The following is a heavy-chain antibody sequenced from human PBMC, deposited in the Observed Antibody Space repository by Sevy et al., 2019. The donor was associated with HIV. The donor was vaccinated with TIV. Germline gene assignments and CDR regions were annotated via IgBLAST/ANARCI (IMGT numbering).Heavy chain of an antibody. V-gene: IGHV3-23*01. J-gene: IGHJ3*02. CDR2: ISGSGGGP. Sequence: GGSLRLSCAASGFPFSSYAMNWVRQAPGKGLEWVSAISGSGGGPYYADSVKGRFTISRDNSKNRLYLRMNSLRSEDTAIYYCAKDRVAVVGDAFDSWGQGTMVTVSS. D-gene: IGHD2-2*01. CDR1: GFPFSSYA. CDR3: AKDRVAVVGDAFDS.